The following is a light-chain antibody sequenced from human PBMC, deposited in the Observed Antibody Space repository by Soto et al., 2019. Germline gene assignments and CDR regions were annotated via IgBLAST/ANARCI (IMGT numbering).Light chain of an antibody. Sequence: QSALTQPRSVSGSPGQSVTISCTGTSSDVGGYNYVSWYQQHPGKAPKLMIYDVSKRPSGVPDRFSGSKSGNTASLTISGLQAEDEAEYYCCSYAGSYTSPYGFGTGTKVTVL. V-gene: IGLV2-11*01. J-gene: IGLJ1*01. CDR1: SSDVGGYNY. CDR3: CSYAGSYTSPYG. CDR2: DVS.